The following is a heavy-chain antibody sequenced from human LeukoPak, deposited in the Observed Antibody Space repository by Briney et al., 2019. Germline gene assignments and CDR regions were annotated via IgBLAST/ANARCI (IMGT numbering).Heavy chain of an antibody. Sequence: GGSLRFSCAASGFTFSSYAMSWVRQAPGKGLEWVSIIYSGGTTYYADSVKGRFTISRHNSKNTVYLQMNSLRAEDTALYYCARGPVGTSIKGDAFDIWGQGTMVTVSS. V-gene: IGHV3-53*04. CDR2: IYSGGTT. CDR3: ARGPVGTSIKGDAFDI. D-gene: IGHD1-26*01. J-gene: IGHJ3*02. CDR1: GFTFSSYA.